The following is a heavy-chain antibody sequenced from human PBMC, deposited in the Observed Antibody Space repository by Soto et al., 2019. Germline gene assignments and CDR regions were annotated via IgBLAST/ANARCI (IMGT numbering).Heavy chain of an antibody. D-gene: IGHD3-3*01. CDR3: ARGDYDFWSGYYSAYAFDI. J-gene: IGHJ3*02. Sequence: PSETLCLTCTVSGGSISSYYWSWIRQPPGKGLEWIGYIYYSGSTNYNPSLKSRVTISVDTSKNQFSLKLSSVTAADTAVYYCARGDYDFWSGYYSAYAFDIWGQGTMVTVSS. V-gene: IGHV4-59*01. CDR1: GGSISSYY. CDR2: IYYSGST.